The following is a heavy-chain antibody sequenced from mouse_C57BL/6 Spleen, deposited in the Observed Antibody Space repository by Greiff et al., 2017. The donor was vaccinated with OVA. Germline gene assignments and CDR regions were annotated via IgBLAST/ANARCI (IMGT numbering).Heavy chain of an antibody. D-gene: IGHD1-1*02. Sequence: EVKVVESGGGLVKPGGSLKLSCAASGFTFSSYTMSWVRQTPEQRLEWVATISGGGGNTYYPDSVKGRFTISRDNAKNTLYLQMSSLRSEDTALYYCARYYYDAMDYWGQGTSVTVSS. J-gene: IGHJ4*01. CDR1: GFTFSSYT. CDR2: ISGGGGNT. CDR3: ARYYYDAMDY. V-gene: IGHV5-9*01.